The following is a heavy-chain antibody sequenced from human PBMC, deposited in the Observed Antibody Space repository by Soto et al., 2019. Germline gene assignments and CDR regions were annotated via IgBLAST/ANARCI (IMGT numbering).Heavy chain of an antibody. Sequence: SETLSLTCTVSGGSISSYYWSWIRQPPGKGLEWIGYIYYNGNTNYNPSLKSRVTISVDTSKNQFSLKLSSVTAADTAVYYCARGVTSGSFPPSDLWGQGTLVTVS. CDR3: ARGVTSGSFPPSDL. CDR1: GGSISSYY. J-gene: IGHJ5*02. V-gene: IGHV4-59*01. CDR2: IYYNGNT. D-gene: IGHD1-26*01.